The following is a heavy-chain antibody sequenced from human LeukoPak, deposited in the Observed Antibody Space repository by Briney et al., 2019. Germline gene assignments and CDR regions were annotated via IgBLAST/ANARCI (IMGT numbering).Heavy chain of an antibody. CDR3: AKDDFNY. V-gene: IGHV4-59*12. J-gene: IGHJ4*02. CDR2: IYYSGST. Sequence: TSETLSLTCTVSGGSISSYYWSWIRQPPGKGLEWIGYIYYSGSTNYNPSLKSRVTISVDTSKNQFSLKLSSVTAADTAVYYCAKDDFNYWGQGALVTVSS. CDR1: GGSISSYY.